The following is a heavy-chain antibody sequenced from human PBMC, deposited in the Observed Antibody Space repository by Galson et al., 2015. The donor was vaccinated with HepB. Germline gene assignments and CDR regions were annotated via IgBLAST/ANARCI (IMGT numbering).Heavy chain of an antibody. V-gene: IGHV3-64D*06. CDR3: VKEDILAGFLVGSFHV. Sequence: SLRLSCAASGFNFNYYAMHWVRQAPGMGLEYISGITNNGVGTNYADSVKGRFTISRDNSKKSLNLQMSSLRPEDTALYYCVKEDILAGFLVGSFHVWGQGTVVTVSS. D-gene: IGHD3-9*01. CDR2: ITNNGVGT. CDR1: GFNFNYYA. J-gene: IGHJ3*01.